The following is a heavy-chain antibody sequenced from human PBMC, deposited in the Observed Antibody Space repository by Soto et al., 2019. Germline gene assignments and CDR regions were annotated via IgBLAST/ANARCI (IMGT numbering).Heavy chain of an antibody. Sequence: ASVKVSCKASGYTFTNYAMHWVRQAPGQRLEWMGWINAGNGNTKYSPKFQGRVTITRDTSASTAYMELSSLRSEDTAVYYCARGDSGSYDYWGQGTLVTVSS. D-gene: IGHD1-26*01. V-gene: IGHV1-3*01. CDR3: ARGDSGSYDY. CDR1: GYTFTNYA. J-gene: IGHJ4*02. CDR2: INAGNGNT.